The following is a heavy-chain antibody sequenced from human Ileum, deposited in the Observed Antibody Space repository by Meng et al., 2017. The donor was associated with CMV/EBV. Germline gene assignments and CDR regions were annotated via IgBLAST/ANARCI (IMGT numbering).Heavy chain of an antibody. V-gene: IGHV3-48*04. D-gene: IGHD6-6*01. Sequence: SCAASGFTFTTYSMNWVRQAPGQGLEWVSYISVSRATIHYADSVKGRFTMSRDTSKTSLFLQMNSLRFEDTAVYYCVRDRGVYTGSSDHFDCWGQGTLVTVSS. CDR2: ISVSRATI. CDR3: VRDRGVYTGSSDHFDC. CDR1: GFTFTTYS. J-gene: IGHJ4*02.